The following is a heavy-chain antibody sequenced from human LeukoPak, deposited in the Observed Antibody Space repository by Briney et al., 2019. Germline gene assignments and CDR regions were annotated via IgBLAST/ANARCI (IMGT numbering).Heavy chain of an antibody. CDR1: GDSISSHY. Sequence: SETLSLTCTVSGDSISSHYWSWIRQPPGKGLEWIAYIYDTGTTVSNPSLKSRVSMSLDRSKNEFSLQLTSMTAADTAVYYCAGIWYSSGYYFDYWGQGTLVTVSS. CDR2: IYDTGTT. V-gene: IGHV4-59*11. CDR3: AGIWYSSGYYFDY. J-gene: IGHJ4*02. D-gene: IGHD6-19*01.